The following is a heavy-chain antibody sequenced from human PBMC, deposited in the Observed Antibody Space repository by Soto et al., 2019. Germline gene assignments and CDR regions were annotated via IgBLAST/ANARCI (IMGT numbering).Heavy chain of an antibody. CDR1: GVTYSRYA. CDR3: AKTPSGWPFDY. V-gene: IGHV3-23*01. J-gene: IGHJ4*02. D-gene: IGHD6-19*01. Sequence: GGSLRLSCAASGVTYSRYAMTWVRQAPGKGLEWVSSISDSGSNTYYADSVKGRFTISRDNSKNTLYLQMSRLRAEDTAIYYCAKTPSGWPFDYWGQGTLVTVSS. CDR2: ISDSGSNT.